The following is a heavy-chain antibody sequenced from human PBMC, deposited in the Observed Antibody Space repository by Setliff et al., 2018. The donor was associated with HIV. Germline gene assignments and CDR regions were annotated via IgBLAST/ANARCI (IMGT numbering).Heavy chain of an antibody. D-gene: IGHD3-10*01. Sequence: ASVKVSCKASGGTSNTYAINWVRQAPGQGLEWMGHVITILDITSYAQKFQGRVTITADESTNTMYMELSSLRSDDTAVYYCAGPRGDEAFDIWGQGTRVTVS. CDR2: VITILDIT. CDR1: GGTSNTYA. V-gene: IGHV1-69*10. J-gene: IGHJ3*02. CDR3: AGPRGDEAFDI.